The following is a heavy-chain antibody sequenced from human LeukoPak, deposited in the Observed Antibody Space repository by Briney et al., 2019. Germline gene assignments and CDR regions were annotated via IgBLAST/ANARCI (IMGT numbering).Heavy chain of an antibody. D-gene: IGHD2-15*01. J-gene: IGHJ4*02. CDR3: AREGVHCSGRSCLKAY. V-gene: IGHV3-49*04. Sequence: PGGSLRLSCTASGFTFGDHAMSWVRQAPGKGLEWVGFIRSKAYGGTTEYAASVKGRFTVSREDSISIAYLQMNSLKTEDTAVYYCAREGVHCSGRSCLKAYWGQGTQVTVSS. CDR1: GFTFGDHA. CDR2: IRSKAYGGTT.